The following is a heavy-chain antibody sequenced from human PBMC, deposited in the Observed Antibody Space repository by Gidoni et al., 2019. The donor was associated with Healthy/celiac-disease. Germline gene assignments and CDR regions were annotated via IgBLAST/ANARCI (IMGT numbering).Heavy chain of an antibody. D-gene: IGHD3-22*01. Sequence: EVQLVESGGGLVQPGRSLRLSCAASGFTFDDYAMHWVRQAPGKGLEWVSGISWNSGSIGYADSVKGRFTISRDNAKNSLYLQMNSLRAEDTALYYCAKDGDSSGYYSLFDPWGQGTLVTVSS. CDR2: ISWNSGSI. CDR3: AKDGDSSGYYSLFDP. V-gene: IGHV3-9*01. CDR1: GFTFDDYA. J-gene: IGHJ5*02.